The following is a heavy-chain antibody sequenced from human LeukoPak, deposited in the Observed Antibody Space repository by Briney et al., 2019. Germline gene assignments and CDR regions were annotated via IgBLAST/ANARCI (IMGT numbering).Heavy chain of an antibody. D-gene: IGHD3-3*01. V-gene: IGHV3-66*02. CDR2: IYSGGST. CDR1: GFTVSSNY. Sequence: PGGSLRLSCAASGFTVSSNYMSWVRQAPGKGLEWVSVIYSGGSTYYADSVKGRFTISRDNSKNTLYLQMNSLRAEDTAVYYCAFTIFGVVIKDDDAFDIWGQGTMVTVSS. J-gene: IGHJ3*02. CDR3: AFTIFGVVIKDDDAFDI.